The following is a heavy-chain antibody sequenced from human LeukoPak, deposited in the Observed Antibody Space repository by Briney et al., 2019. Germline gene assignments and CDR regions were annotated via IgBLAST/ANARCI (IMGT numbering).Heavy chain of an antibody. CDR3: ARDQGSVAFDI. D-gene: IGHD2-15*01. Sequence: PGGSLRLSCAASGFTVSSNYMSWVRQAPGKGLEWVSVIYSGGSTYYADSVKGRFTFSRDNSKNTLYLQMNSLRAEDTAVYYCARDQGSVAFDIWGQGTMVTVSS. CDR2: IYSGGST. CDR1: GFTVSSNY. J-gene: IGHJ3*02. V-gene: IGHV3-66*01.